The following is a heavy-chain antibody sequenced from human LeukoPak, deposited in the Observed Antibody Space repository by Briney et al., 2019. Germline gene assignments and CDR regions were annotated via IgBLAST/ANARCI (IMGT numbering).Heavy chain of an antibody. V-gene: IGHV4-39*07. Sequence: PSETLSLTCTVSGGSISSSSYYWGWIRQPPGKGLEWIGSIYYSGSTYYNPSLKSRVTISVDTSKNQFSLKLSSVTAADTAVYYCARETSIAGVRGVRHYNWFDPWGQGTLVTVSS. CDR3: ARETSIAGVRGVRHYNWFDP. CDR1: GGSISSSSYY. D-gene: IGHD3-10*02. CDR2: IYYSGST. J-gene: IGHJ5*02.